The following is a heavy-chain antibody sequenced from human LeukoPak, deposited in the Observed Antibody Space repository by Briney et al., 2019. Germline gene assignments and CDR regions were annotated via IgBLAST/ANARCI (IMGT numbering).Heavy chain of an antibody. CDR1: GGSISGYY. CDR3: ARTPQAGATPLDY. D-gene: IGHD1-26*01. J-gene: IGHJ4*02. CDR2: VFYSGST. Sequence: PSETLSLTCTVAGGSISGYYWNWIRQPPEKVLEWIGYVFYSGSTNYNPSLKSRVTISVDTSKNQCSLNLSSVTAADTAMYYCARTPQAGATPLDYWGQGTLVTVSS. V-gene: IGHV4-59*01.